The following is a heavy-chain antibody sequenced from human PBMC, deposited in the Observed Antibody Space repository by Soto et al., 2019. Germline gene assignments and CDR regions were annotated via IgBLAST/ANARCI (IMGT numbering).Heavy chain of an antibody. D-gene: IGHD3-9*01. CDR2: ISGSGGST. V-gene: IGHV3-23*01. CDR3: AKGDDILTGYYLLDY. CDR1: GFTFSSYS. J-gene: IGHJ4*02. Sequence: GGSLRLSCAASGFTFSSYSMSWVRQAPGKGLEWVSAISGSGGSTYYADSVKGRFTISRDNSKNTLYLQMNSLRAEDTAVYYCAKGDDILTGYYLLDYWGQGTLVTVSS.